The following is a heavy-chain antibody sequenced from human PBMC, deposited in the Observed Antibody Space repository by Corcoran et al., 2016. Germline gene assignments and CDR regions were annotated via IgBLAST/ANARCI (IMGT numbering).Heavy chain of an antibody. CDR3: ANPPDDSSGGDY. Sequence: EVQLLESGGGLVQPGGSLRLSCAASGFTFSSYAMSWVRQAPGKGLEWVSAISGSGGSTYYADSVKGRFTISRDISKNTLYLQMNSLRAEDTAVYYCANPPDDSSGGDYWGQGTLVTVSS. V-gene: IGHV3-23*01. CDR1: GFTFSSYA. D-gene: IGHD3-22*01. CDR2: ISGSGGST. J-gene: IGHJ4*02.